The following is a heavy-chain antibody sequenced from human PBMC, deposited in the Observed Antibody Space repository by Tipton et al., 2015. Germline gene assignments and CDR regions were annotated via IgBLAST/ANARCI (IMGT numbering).Heavy chain of an antibody. Sequence: TLSLTCTVSGDSISNSTYYWAWIRQPPGKGLEWIATFSYSGSTYYNSSLKSRVTISGDTSKHQFSLKLTSVTAADTAVYYCARRSLLTGYSARTIDYWGQGNLLIVSS. J-gene: IGHJ4*02. V-gene: IGHV4-39*01. CDR2: FSYSGST. CDR3: ARRSLLTGYSARTIDY. D-gene: IGHD3-9*01. CDR1: GDSISNSTYY.